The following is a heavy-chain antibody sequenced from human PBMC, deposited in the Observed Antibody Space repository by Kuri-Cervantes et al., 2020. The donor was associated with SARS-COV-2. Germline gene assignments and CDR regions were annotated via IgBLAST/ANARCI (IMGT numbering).Heavy chain of an antibody. D-gene: IGHD1-14*01. CDR1: GFTFSSCS. CDR3: AKDSGNLRYTVDP. Sequence: GGSLRLSCAASGFTFSSCSMNWVRQAPGKGLEWVSSISSSSSYIYYADSVKGRFTISRDNSKNTLYLQMNSLRAEDTAVYYCAKDSGNLRYTVDPWGQGTLVTVSS. CDR2: ISSSSSYI. V-gene: IGHV3-21*01. J-gene: IGHJ5*02.